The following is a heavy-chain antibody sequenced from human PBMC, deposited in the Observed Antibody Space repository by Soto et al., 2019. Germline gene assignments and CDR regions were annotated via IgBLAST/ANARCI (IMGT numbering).Heavy chain of an antibody. CDR2: IIPIFGTA. CDR3: ARCISYGSGSYFHYYYGMDV. V-gene: IGHV1-69*13. Sequence: GASVKVSCKASGGTFSSYAISWVRQAPGQGLEWMGGIIPIFGTANYAQKFRGRVTITADESTSTAYMELSSLRSEDTAVYYCARCISYGSGSYFHYYYGMDVWGQGTTVTVSS. CDR1: GGTFSSYA. J-gene: IGHJ6*02. D-gene: IGHD3-10*01.